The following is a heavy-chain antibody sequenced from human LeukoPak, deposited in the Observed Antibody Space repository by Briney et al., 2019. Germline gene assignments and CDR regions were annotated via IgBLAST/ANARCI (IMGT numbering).Heavy chain of an antibody. CDR2: IYTSGST. Sequence: PSETLSLTCTVSGGSISSGSYYWSWIRQPAGKGLEWIGRIYTSGSTNYNPTLKSRVTISVDTSKNQFSLKLSSVTAADTAVYYCARDSSSCYDYWGQGTLVSVSS. CDR3: ARDSSSCYDY. J-gene: IGHJ4*02. D-gene: IGHD6-13*01. CDR1: GGSISSGSYY. V-gene: IGHV4-61*02.